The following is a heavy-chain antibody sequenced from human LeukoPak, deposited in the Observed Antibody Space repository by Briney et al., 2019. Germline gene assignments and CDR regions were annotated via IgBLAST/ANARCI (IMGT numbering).Heavy chain of an antibody. V-gene: IGHV1-24*01. CDR1: GYTLTELS. Sequence: ASVKVSCKVSGYTLTELSMHWVRQAPGKGLEWMGGFDPEDGETIYAQKFQGRVTMTEDTSTDTAYMELSSPRSEDTAVYYCATERGEVAAAGTLFDYWGQGTLVTVSS. D-gene: IGHD6-13*01. J-gene: IGHJ4*02. CDR2: FDPEDGET. CDR3: ATERGEVAAAGTLFDY.